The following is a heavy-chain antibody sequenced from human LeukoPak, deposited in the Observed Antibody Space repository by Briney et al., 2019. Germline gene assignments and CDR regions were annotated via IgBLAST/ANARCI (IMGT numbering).Heavy chain of an antibody. Sequence: SETLSLTCTVSGGSISSYYWSWIRQPPGKGLEWIGYIYYSGSTNYNPSLKSRVTISVDTSKNQFSLKLGSVTAADTAVYYCARGSGAAMVNLGYWGQGTLVTVSS. J-gene: IGHJ4*02. V-gene: IGHV4-59*01. CDR2: IYYSGST. CDR3: ARGSGAAMVNLGY. D-gene: IGHD5-18*01. CDR1: GGSISSYY.